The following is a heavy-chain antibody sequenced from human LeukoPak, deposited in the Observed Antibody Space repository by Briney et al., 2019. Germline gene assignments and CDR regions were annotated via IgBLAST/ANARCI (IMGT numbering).Heavy chain of an antibody. CDR1: GFTSSSYA. Sequence: GGSLRLSCAASGFTSSSYALSWVRQAPGKGLEWVSGISGSGGSTYYADSVKGRLTISRDNSKNTLYLQMNSLRAEDTAVYYCAKGDGYNYDNWFDPWGQGTLVTVSS. CDR2: ISGSGGST. CDR3: AKGDGYNYDNWFDP. V-gene: IGHV3-23*01. D-gene: IGHD5-24*01. J-gene: IGHJ5*02.